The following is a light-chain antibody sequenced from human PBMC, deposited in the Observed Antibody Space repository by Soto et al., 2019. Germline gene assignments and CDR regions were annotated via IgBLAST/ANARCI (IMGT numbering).Light chain of an antibody. CDR2: DAS. Sequence: DIQMTQSPSTLSASVVDRVTITCRASQSVSTWLAWYQQRPGKPPKLLIYDASSLQSGVPSKFSGGGSGTEFTLTISSLQPDDFATYYCQQYYNYWTFGQGTKVDI. J-gene: IGKJ1*01. V-gene: IGKV1-5*01. CDR3: QQYYNYWT. CDR1: QSVSTW.